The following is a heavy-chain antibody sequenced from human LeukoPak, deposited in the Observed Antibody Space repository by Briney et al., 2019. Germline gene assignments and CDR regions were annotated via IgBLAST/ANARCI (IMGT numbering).Heavy chain of an antibody. D-gene: IGHD6-6*01. CDR2: ISSSSSYI. V-gene: IGHV3-21*01. CDR3: ARARDIAAPHDYYYYGMDV. CDR1: GFTFSSYS. Sequence: PGGSLRLSCAASGFTFSSYSMNWVRQAPGKGLEWVSSISSSSSYIYYADSVKGRFTISRDNAKNSLYLQMNSLRAEDTAVYCCARARDIAAPHDYYYYGMDVWGQGTTVTVSS. J-gene: IGHJ6*02.